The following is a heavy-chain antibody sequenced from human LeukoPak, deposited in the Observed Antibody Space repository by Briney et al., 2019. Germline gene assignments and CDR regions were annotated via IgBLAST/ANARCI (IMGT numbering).Heavy chain of an antibody. D-gene: IGHD1-7*01. V-gene: IGHV3-48*04. CDR2: ISSSGSTI. Sequence: GGSLRLSCAASGFTFSSYAMSRVRQLPGKGLEWVSYISSSGSTIYYADSVKGRFTISRDNAKNSLYLQMNSLRAEDTAVYYCAREVTGTTSVDYWGQGTLVTVSS. CDR3: AREVTGTTSVDY. CDR1: GFTFSSYA. J-gene: IGHJ4*02.